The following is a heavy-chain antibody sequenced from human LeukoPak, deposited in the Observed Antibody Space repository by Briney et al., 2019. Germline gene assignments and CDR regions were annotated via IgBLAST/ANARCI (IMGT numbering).Heavy chain of an antibody. J-gene: IGHJ3*02. D-gene: IGHD3-16*02. V-gene: IGHV3-23*01. Sequence: GGSLRLSCAASGFTFSSYAMRWVRQAPGKGLEWVSAISGSGGSTYYADPVKGRFTISRDNSKNTLYLQMNSLRAEDTAVYYCAKDRVITFGGVIVTHDAFDIWGQGTMVTVSS. CDR3: AKDRVITFGGVIVTHDAFDI. CDR2: ISGSGGST. CDR1: GFTFSSYA.